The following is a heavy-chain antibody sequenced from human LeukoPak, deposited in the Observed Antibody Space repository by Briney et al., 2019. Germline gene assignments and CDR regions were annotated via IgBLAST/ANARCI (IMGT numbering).Heavy chain of an antibody. CDR3: VAMIRGVGY. D-gene: IGHD3-10*01. Sequence: ESGGSLRLSCAASGFTVSSNYMSWVRQAPGKGLEWVSVIYSGGSTFYADSVKGRFSISRDNSKNTLYLQMNSLRAEDTAVYFCVAMIRGVGYWGQGTLVTVSS. CDR1: GFTVSSNY. CDR2: IYSGGST. J-gene: IGHJ4*02. V-gene: IGHV3-53*01.